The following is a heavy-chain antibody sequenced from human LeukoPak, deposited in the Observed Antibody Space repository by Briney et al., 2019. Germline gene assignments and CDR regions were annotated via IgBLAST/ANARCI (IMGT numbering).Heavy chain of an antibody. Sequence: ASVKVSCKASGYTFTSYGISWVRQAPGQGLEWMGWISAYNGNTNYAQKLQGRVTMTTDTSTRTAYMELRSLRSDDTAVYYCASQGYSSGSSDYFDYWGQGTLVTVSS. CDR3: ASQGYSSGSSDYFDY. CDR1: GYTFTSYG. D-gene: IGHD6-19*01. CDR2: ISAYNGNT. J-gene: IGHJ4*02. V-gene: IGHV1-18*01.